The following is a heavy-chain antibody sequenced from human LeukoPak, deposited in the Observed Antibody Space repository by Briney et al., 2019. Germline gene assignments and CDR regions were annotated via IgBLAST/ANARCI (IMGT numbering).Heavy chain of an antibody. CDR2: INPDDSDT. CDR1: GYSFSSYW. J-gene: IGHJ5*02. CDR3: ARHGEGYRSNWFDP. D-gene: IGHD5-24*01. Sequence: GESLKISCKGSGYSFSSYWIAWVRQMPGQGLEWMGIINPDDSDTRYSPSFQGPVTISADKSIGTAYLQWSSLKASDTAMAYCARHGEGYRSNWFDPSDQGRLVT. V-gene: IGHV5-51*01.